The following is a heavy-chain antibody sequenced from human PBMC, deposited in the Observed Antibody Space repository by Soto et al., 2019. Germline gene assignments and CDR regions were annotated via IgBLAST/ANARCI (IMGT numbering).Heavy chain of an antibody. V-gene: IGHV1-46*01. J-gene: IGHJ4*02. D-gene: IGHD5-12*01. Sequence: GASVKVSCKAPADTFTSYYIHWVRQAPGHGLEWMGIINPNGGSTRFAQTFQGRITMTTDTSTSTVYMELRSLRSDDTAVYYCARGTNERATTSDYWRQGTLVTVSS. CDR1: ADTFTSYY. CDR2: INPNGGST. CDR3: ARGTNERATTSDY.